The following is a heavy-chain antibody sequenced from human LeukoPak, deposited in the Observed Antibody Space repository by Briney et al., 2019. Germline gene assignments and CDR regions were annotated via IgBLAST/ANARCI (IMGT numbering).Heavy chain of an antibody. V-gene: IGHV3-23*01. D-gene: IGHD3-16*02. CDR2: ISTSGSST. CDR1: GFTFSSYA. CDR3: AIPGPSYRRFDH. Sequence: PGGSLRLYCAASGFTFSSYAMSWVRQAPVQGLEWVSAISTSGSSTYYADSVKGRFTISRDNSKNTLYLQMNSLRVEDTAVYYCAIPGPSYRRFDHWGQGTLVTVSS. J-gene: IGHJ4*02.